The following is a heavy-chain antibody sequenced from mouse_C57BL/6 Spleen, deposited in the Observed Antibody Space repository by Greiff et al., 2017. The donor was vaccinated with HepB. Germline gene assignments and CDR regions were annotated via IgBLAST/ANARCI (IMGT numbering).Heavy chain of an antibody. J-gene: IGHJ2*01. Sequence: QVQLQQPGAELVRPGTSVKLSCKASGYTFTSYWMHWVKQRPGQGLEWIGVIDPSDSYTNYNQKFKGKATLTVDTSSSTAYMQLSSLTSEDSAVYYCGGDYWGQGTTLTVYS. V-gene: IGHV1-59*01. CDR1: GYTFTSYW. CDR3: GGDY. CDR2: IDPSDSYT.